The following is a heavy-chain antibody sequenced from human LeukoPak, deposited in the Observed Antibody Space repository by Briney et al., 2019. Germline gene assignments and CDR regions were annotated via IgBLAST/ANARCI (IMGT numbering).Heavy chain of an antibody. CDR2: TNAGNGNT. Sequence: ASVKVSCKASGYTFTSYAMHWVRQAPGQRLEWMGWTNAGNGNTKYSQKFQGRVTITRDTSASTAYMELSSLRSEDTAVYYCARIKKAAAGNTGSDAFDIWGQGTMVTVSS. D-gene: IGHD6-13*01. CDR1: GYTFTSYA. V-gene: IGHV1-3*01. CDR3: ARIKKAAAGNTGSDAFDI. J-gene: IGHJ3*02.